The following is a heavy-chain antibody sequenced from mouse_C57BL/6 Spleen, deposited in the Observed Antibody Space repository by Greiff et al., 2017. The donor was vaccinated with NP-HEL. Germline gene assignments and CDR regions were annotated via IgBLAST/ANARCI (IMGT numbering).Heavy chain of an antibody. CDR1: GYTFTDHT. CDR3: AIDDCGSPYYYAMAY. J-gene: IGHJ4*01. V-gene: IGHV1-78*01. Sequence: QVQLQQSDAELVKPGASVKISCKVSGYTFTDHTIHWMKQRPEQGLEWIGYIYPRDGSTKYNEKFKGKATLTADKSSSTAYMQLNSLAAADSAVYFCAIDDCGSPYYYAMAYLGQVTSVTVAS. CDR2: IYPRDGST. D-gene: IGHD1-1*01.